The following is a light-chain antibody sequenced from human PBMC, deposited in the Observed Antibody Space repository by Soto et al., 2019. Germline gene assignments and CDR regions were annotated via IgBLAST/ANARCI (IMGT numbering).Light chain of an antibody. Sequence: EIVMTQSPATLSVSPGERATLSCRASENIYTNLAWYQQKPGQAPRLLFYGASTRATGLPARFSGTGSGTEFTLTINSLQAEDSAVYYCQQTDSYPSTFGGGTKVEI. CDR3: QQTDSYPST. CDR1: ENIYTN. V-gene: IGKV3-15*01. J-gene: IGKJ4*01. CDR2: GAS.